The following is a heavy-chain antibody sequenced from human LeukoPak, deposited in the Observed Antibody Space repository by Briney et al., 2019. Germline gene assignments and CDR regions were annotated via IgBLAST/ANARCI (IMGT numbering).Heavy chain of an antibody. CDR1: GYDFTKYA. J-gene: IGHJ4*02. Sequence: ASVKVSCKASGYDFTKYAVQWVRQAPGQGLEWMGWMNPNSGNTGYAQKFQGRVTITRNTSISTAYMELSSLRSEDTAVYYCARASGNWQLYGEGDFDYWGQGTLVTVSS. CDR2: MNPNSGNT. V-gene: IGHV1-8*03. CDR3: ARASGNWQLYGEGDFDY. D-gene: IGHD6-6*01.